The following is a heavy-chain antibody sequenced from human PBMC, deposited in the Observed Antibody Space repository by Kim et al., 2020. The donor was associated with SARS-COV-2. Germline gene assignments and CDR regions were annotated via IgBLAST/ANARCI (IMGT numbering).Heavy chain of an antibody. D-gene: IGHD6-13*01. Sequence: GDTTDYADSVKGRFTVSRDNSKNTLYLQMRRLRAEDTAIYYCANPRQPDYWGQGTLVTASS. CDR2: GDTT. J-gene: IGHJ4*02. V-gene: IGHV3-23*01. CDR3: ANPRQPDY.